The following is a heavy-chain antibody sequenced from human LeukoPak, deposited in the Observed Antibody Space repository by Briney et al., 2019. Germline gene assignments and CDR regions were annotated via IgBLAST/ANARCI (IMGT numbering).Heavy chain of an antibody. Sequence: PGGSLRLSCAASGFTFSSYAMSWVRQAPGKGLEWVSAISGSGGSTYYADSVKGRFTISRDNSKNTLYLQMNSLRAEDTAVYYCARDRAGSGSYYFDAFDIWGQGTMVTVSS. V-gene: IGHV3-23*01. CDR2: ISGSGGST. CDR1: GFTFSSYA. D-gene: IGHD3-10*01. CDR3: ARDRAGSGSYYFDAFDI. J-gene: IGHJ3*02.